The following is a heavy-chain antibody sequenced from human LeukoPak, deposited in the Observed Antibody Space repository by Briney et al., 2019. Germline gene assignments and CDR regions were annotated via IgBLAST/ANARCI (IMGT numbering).Heavy chain of an antibody. CDR2: ISAGGGGT. D-gene: IGHD3-3*01. J-gene: IGHJ5*02. Sequence: GESLKISCVGSGFSFSDFAMSWVRQVPGEGLEWVSTISAGGGGTFYGDSVKGRFTISRDNSINTLHLEMSSLRVDDTATYYCAKAKFLRFDLWGQGTPVSVSS. V-gene: IGHV3-23*01. CDR3: AKAKFLRFDL. CDR1: GFSFSDFA.